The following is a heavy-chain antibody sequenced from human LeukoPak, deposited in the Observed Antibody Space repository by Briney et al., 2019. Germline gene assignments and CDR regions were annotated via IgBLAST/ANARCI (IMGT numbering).Heavy chain of an antibody. Sequence: ASVKVSCKASGYTFTGYYMHWVRQAPGQGLEWMGWMNPNSGNTGYAQKFQGRVTMTRNTSISTAYMELSSLRSEDTAVYYCARGLKRGAGTIGYWGQGTLVTVSS. V-gene: IGHV1-8*02. D-gene: IGHD6-13*01. J-gene: IGHJ4*02. CDR2: MNPNSGNT. CDR3: ARGLKRGAGTIGY. CDR1: GYTFTGYY.